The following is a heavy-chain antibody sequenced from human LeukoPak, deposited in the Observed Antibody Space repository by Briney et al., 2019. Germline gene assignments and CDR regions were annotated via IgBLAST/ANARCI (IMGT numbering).Heavy chain of an antibody. CDR3: AKDADSYGLH. J-gene: IGHJ4*02. CDR2: ISGSGGST. V-gene: IGHV3-23*01. Sequence: PGGSLRLSCAASGFTFDDYAMHWVRQAPGKGLEWVSGISGSGGSTYYADSVKGRFTISRDNSKNTLYLQMNSLRAEDTAVYYCAKDADSYGLHWGQGTLVTVSS. CDR1: GFTFDDYA. D-gene: IGHD5-18*01.